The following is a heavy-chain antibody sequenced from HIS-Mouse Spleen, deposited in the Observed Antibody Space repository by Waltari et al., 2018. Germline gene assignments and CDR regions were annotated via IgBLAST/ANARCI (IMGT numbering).Heavy chain of an antibody. D-gene: IGHD2-2*01. V-gene: IGHV4-34*01. CDR2: INHSGST. CDR3: ARSKGYCSSTSCYYFDY. Sequence: QVQLQQWGAGLLKPSETLSLTCAVYGGSFSGYYWSWIRQPPGKGLEWIGEINHSGSTNYNPSLKSRVTISVDTSKNQFSLKLSYVTAADTAVYYCARSKGYCSSTSCYYFDYWGQGTLVTVSS. J-gene: IGHJ4*02. CDR1: GGSFSGYY.